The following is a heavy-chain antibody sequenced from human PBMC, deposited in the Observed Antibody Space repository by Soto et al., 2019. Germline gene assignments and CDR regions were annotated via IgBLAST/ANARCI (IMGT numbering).Heavy chain of an antibody. CDR1: GFSLSTSGVG. CDR3: AQFQGRIAARPFDY. CDR2: IYSDDDK. J-gene: IGHJ4*02. Sequence: QITLKESGPTLVKPTQTLTLTCTFSGFSLSTSGVGVGWIRQPPGKALEWLALIYSDDDKRYSPSLKSRLTITKDTSKNQVVLTMTNMDPVDTATYYCAQFQGRIAARPFDYWGQGTLVTVSS. V-gene: IGHV2-5*02. D-gene: IGHD6-6*01.